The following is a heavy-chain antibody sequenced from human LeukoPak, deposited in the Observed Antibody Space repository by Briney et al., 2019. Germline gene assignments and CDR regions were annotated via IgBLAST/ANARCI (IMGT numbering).Heavy chain of an antibody. J-gene: IGHJ4*02. V-gene: IGHV3-21*06. CDR3: ARDYYDSSASATFDY. D-gene: IGHD3-22*01. CDR2: IASDTTYM. Sequence: PGGSLRLSCEASGFTFDTYTVNWVRQAPGKGLEWVSSIASDTTYMKYADSVKGRFTVSRGNAKNSVFLEMKSLGADDTAIYFCARDYYDSSASATFDYWGRGTLVTVSS. CDR1: GFTFDTYT.